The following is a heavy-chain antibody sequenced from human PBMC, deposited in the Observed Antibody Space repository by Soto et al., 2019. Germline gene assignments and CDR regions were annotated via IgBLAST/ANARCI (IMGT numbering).Heavy chain of an antibody. CDR1: GGTFSSYA. D-gene: IGHD3-22*01. V-gene: IGHV1-69*01. CDR3: ARDGGYYDSSGYYLDY. Sequence: QVQLVQSGAEVQKPGSSVKVSCKASGGTFSSYAISWVRQAPGQGLEWMGGIIPIFGTANYAQKFQGRVTITADESTSTAYMELSSLRSEDTAVYYCARDGGYYDSSGYYLDYWGQGTLVTVSS. J-gene: IGHJ4*02. CDR2: IIPIFGTA.